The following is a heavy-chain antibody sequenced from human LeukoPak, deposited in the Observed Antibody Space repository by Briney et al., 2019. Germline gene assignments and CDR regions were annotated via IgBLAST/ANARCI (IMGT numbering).Heavy chain of an antibody. Sequence: SVKVSCKASGGTFSSYAISWVRQAPGQGLEWMGGIIPIFGTANYAQKFQGRVTITADESTSTAYMELSSLRSEDTAVYYCARSPLGYCSGGSCFNWFDPWGQGTLVTVSS. CDR2: IIPIFGTA. CDR3: ARSPLGYCSGGSCFNWFDP. CDR1: GGTFSSYA. V-gene: IGHV1-69*13. D-gene: IGHD2-15*01. J-gene: IGHJ5*02.